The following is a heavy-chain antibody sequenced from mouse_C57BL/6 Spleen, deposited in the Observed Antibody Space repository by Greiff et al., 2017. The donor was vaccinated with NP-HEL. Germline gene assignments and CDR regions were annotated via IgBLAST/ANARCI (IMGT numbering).Heavy chain of an antibody. CDR3: ARSDGYYPPLAY. J-gene: IGHJ3*01. CDR2: IYPGDGDT. D-gene: IGHD2-3*01. V-gene: IGHV1-82*01. Sequence: QVQLQQSGPELVKPGASVKISCKASGYAFSSSWMNWVKQRPGKGLEWIGRIYPGDGDTNYNGKFKGKATLTADKSSSTAYMQLSSLTSEDSAVYFCARSDGYYPPLAYWGQGTLVTVSA. CDR1: GYAFSSSW.